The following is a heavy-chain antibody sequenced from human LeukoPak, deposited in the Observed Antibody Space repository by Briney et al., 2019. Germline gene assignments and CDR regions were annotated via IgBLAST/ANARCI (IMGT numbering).Heavy chain of an antibody. CDR3: ARHSGLRSPFDP. J-gene: IGHJ5*02. CDR2: IYSSGNT. V-gene: IGHV4-39*01. Sequence: SETLSLTCTVSGGSISTTNYYWGWIRQPPGRDLEWIGSIYSSGNTYYNPSLESRVTISVDTSKNQLSLKLTSATAADTSVYYCARHSGLRSPFDPWGQGALVTVSS. CDR1: GGSISTTNYY. D-gene: IGHD3-3*01.